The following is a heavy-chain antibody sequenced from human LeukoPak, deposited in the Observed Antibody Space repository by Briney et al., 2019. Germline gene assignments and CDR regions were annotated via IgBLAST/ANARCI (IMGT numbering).Heavy chain of an antibody. CDR3: ARPLIYGGYQIRGFDY. CDR2: IYPGDSDT. CDR1: GYSFTSYW. Sequence: HGESLKISCKGSGYSFTSYWIGWVRQMPGKGLEWMGIIYPGDSDTRYSPSFQGQVTISADKSISTAYLQWSSLKASDTAMYYCARPLIYGGYQIRGFDYWGQGTLVTVSS. V-gene: IGHV5-51*01. D-gene: IGHD5-12*01. J-gene: IGHJ4*02.